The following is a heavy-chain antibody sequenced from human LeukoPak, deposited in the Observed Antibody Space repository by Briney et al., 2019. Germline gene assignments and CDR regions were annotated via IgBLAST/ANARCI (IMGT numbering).Heavy chain of an antibody. V-gene: IGHV3-21*01. CDR2: ISSSSSYI. Sequence: GGSLRLSCAASGFTFSSYSMNWVRQAPGKGLECVSSISSSSSYIYYADSVNGRFTISRDNAKNSLYLQMNSLRAEDTAVYHCARDHIPAAIPPPFDYWGQGTLVTVSS. CDR3: ARDHIPAAIPPPFDY. D-gene: IGHD2-2*01. J-gene: IGHJ4*02. CDR1: GFTFSSYS.